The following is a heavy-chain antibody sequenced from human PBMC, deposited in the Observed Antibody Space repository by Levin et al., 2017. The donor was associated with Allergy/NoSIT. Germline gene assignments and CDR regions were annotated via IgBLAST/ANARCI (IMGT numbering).Heavy chain of an antibody. Sequence: LSLTCAASGFTFSGSTLNWVRPAPGKGLEWVSSISSSSTYIYYADSLKGRFTTSRDDAKNSLSLQMNSLRVEDTAVYYCASDGSCDTLDIWGQGTMFTVSS. J-gene: IGHJ3*02. D-gene: IGHD2-15*01. CDR3: ASDGSCDTLDI. V-gene: IGHV3-21*01. CDR2: ISSSSTYI. CDR1: GFTFSGST.